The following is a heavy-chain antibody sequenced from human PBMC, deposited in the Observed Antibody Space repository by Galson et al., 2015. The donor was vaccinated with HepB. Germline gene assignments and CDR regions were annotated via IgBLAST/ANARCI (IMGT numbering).Heavy chain of an antibody. CDR3: VREGENCSRTSCYNYGMDV. V-gene: IGHV3-20*04. CDR1: GFNFDDYG. Sequence: SLRLSCAASGFNFDDYGMGWVRQAPGKGLEWISYISWNGANAGYEDSVTGRFSVSRDNARNSLYLDMTILRAEDTALYYCVREGENCSRTSCYNYGMDVWGQGTTVIVSS. D-gene: IGHD2-2*02. CDR2: ISWNGANA. J-gene: IGHJ6*02.